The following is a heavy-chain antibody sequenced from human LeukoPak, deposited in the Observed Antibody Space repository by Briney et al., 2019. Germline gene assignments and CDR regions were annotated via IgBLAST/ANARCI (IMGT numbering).Heavy chain of an antibody. CDR3: AKGIVGATMADY. J-gene: IGHJ4*02. CDR2: ISAYNGNT. CDR1: GYTFTSYG. D-gene: IGHD1-26*01. V-gene: IGHV1-18*01. Sequence: ASVKVSCKASGYTFTSYGISWVRQAPGQGLEWMGWISAYNGNTNYAQKLQGRVTMTTDTSTSTAYMELRSLRSDDTAIYYCAKGIVGATMADYWGQGTLVTVSS.